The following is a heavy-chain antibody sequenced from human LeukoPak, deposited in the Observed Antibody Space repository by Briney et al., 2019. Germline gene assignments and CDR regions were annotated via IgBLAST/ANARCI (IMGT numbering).Heavy chain of an antibody. J-gene: IGHJ5*02. D-gene: IGHD3-16*01. CDR1: GGSISSDY. V-gene: IGHV4-4*07. CDR2: FYTSGSP. CDR3: ARFTPQGYGWGGYNRFDP. Sequence: SETLSLTCTVSGGSISSDYWSWIRQPAGKGLEWIGRFYTSGSPNYNPSLKSRVTISVDTSKNQFSLNLTSVTAADTAVYYCARFTPQGYGWGGYNRFDPWGQGTLVTVSS.